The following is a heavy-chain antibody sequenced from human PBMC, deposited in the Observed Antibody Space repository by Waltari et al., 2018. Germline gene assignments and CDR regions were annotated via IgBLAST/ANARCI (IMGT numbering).Heavy chain of an antibody. V-gene: IGHV4-59*01. CDR1: GGSISSYY. Sequence: QVQLQESGPGLVKPSETLSLTCTVSGGSISSYYWSWIRQPPGKGLEWIGYIYYSGSTNYNPSLKSRVTISVDTSKNQFSLKLSSVTAADTAVYYCASNRDPVPSFDYWGQGTLVTVSS. CDR2: IYYSGST. CDR3: ASNRDPVPSFDY. J-gene: IGHJ4*02.